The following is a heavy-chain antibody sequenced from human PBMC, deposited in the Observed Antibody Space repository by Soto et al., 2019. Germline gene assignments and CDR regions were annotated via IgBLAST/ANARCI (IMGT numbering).Heavy chain of an antibody. CDR1: GFTVSSNY. Sequence: QPGGSLRLSCAASGFTVSSNYMSWVRQAPGKRLEWVSVIYSGGDTYYADSVRGRFTISRDTSKNTLYLQMNSLRAEDTAVYYCARDPNLLIVPTIGSQGDFWGQGTLVTVSS. CDR3: ARDPNLLIVPTIGSQGDF. V-gene: IGHV3-53*01. CDR2: IYSGGDT. J-gene: IGHJ4*02. D-gene: IGHD5-12*01.